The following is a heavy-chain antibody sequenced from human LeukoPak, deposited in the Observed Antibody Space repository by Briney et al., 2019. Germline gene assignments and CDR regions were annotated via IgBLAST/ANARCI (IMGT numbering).Heavy chain of an antibody. CDR3: ARGRASSWYNYFDY. J-gene: IGHJ4*02. CDR2: IKQDGSEK. CDR1: GFTFSSYA. D-gene: IGHD6-13*01. Sequence: GGSLRLSCAASGFTFSSYAMTWVRQAPGRGLEWVANIKQDGSEKYYVDSVKGRFTISRDNAENSLYLQMNSLRDEDTAVYYCARGRASSWYNYFDYWGQGTLVTVSS. V-gene: IGHV3-7*04.